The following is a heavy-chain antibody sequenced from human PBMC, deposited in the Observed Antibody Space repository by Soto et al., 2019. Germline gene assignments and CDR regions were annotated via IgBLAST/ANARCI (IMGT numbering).Heavy chain of an antibody. CDR3: ARLTGNSWLDS. D-gene: IGHD7-27*01. CDR2: TYYRSKWYN. V-gene: IGHV6-1*01. J-gene: IGHJ5*01. CDR1: GDSVSTNSAT. Sequence: QVQLQQSGPGLVKPSQTLSLTCAISGDSVSTNSATWDWIRQSPSRGLEWLGRTYYRSKWYNDYAVSVKGQXTXNXXTSNNPLSLQLHSVTPDDTAVYYCARLTGNSWLDSWGQGTLVTVSS.